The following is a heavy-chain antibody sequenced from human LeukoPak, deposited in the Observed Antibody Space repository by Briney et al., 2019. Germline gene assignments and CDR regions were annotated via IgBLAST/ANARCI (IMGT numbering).Heavy chain of an antibody. Sequence: PGGSLRLSCAASGFTVSSNYMSWVRQAPRKGLEWVSDIYSGGSTYYADSVKGRFTITRDNSKNTLYLQISSLRDEDTVEYCCARDLDAALNYCGQGTRVIVSS. CDR2: IYSGGST. CDR1: GFTVSSNY. CDR3: ARDLDAALNY. D-gene: IGHD2-2*01. V-gene: IGHV3-53*01. J-gene: IGHJ4*02.